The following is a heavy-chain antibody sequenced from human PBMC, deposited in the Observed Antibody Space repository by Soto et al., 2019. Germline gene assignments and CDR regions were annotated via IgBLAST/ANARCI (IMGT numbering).Heavy chain of an antibody. CDR3: ARSLRDSRTAGDAFHV. CDR2: IYHGGST. CDR1: GGSITVDHYY. D-gene: IGHD6-13*01. V-gene: IGHV4-39*01. J-gene: IGHJ3*01. Sequence: SETLSLTGTVSGGSITVDHYYWGWGPQPPGKGLGEIATIYHGGSTFYNPSLKRRVNISIDTSKNQFSLKLNSSIAADTAVYYCARSLRDSRTAGDAFHVWGQGTMVT.